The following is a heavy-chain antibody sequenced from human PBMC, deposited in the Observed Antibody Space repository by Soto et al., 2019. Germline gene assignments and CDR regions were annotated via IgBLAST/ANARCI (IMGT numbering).Heavy chain of an antibody. CDR2: VSRNGGSI. D-gene: IGHD3-3*01. CDR3: ATDRFLIDSTYYYCYMDV. V-gene: IGHV3-9*01. CDR1: GFIFDDYA. J-gene: IGHJ6*03. Sequence: EVQLVESGGGLVQPGRSLRLSCAVSGFIFDDYALHWVRQAPGKGLEWVSGVSRNGGSIAYADSVKGRFTISRDNAENSLYLEMKSLRAEDTALYYCATDRFLIDSTYYYCYMDVWGKGTTVTVS.